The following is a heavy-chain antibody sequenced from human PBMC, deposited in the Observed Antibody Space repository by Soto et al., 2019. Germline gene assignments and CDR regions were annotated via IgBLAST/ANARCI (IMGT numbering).Heavy chain of an antibody. D-gene: IGHD6-13*01. CDR3: TRDASRDSSARGWFDP. CDR1: GFTFRSFT. V-gene: IGHV3-21*01. J-gene: IGHJ5*02. CDR2: ISSNSAYI. Sequence: GSLRLSCAASGFTFRSFTMNWVRQAPGKGLEWVSTISSNSAYIYYTDALRGRFTISRDNAKNSLHLQMNSLRAEDTAVYYCTRDASRDSSARGWFDPWGPGTLVTVSS.